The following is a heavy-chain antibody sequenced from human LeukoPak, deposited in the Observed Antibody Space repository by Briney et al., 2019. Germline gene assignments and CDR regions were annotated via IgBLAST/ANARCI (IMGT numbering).Heavy chain of an antibody. D-gene: IGHD3-22*01. Sequence: LAGGSLRLSCAASGFTFSTYAMHWVRQAPGKGLEWVAVISYDGSNKYYADSVKGRFTISRDNSKNTLYLQMNSLRAEDTAVYYCARDTLVYDSSGYYFGDFDYWGQGTLVTVSS. CDR3: ARDTLVYDSSGYYFGDFDY. V-gene: IGHV3-30-3*01. CDR1: GFTFSTYA. J-gene: IGHJ4*02. CDR2: ISYDGSNK.